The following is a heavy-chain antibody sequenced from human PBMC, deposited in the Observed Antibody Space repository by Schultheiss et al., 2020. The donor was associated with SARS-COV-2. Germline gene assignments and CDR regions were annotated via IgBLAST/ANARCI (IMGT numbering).Heavy chain of an antibody. Sequence: GGSLRLSCAASGFTFSSYAMHWVRQAPGKGLEWVAVIWYDGSNKYYADSVKGRFTISRDNSKNTLYLQMNSLRAEDTAVYYCAKAYSSSWALKAFDIWGQGTMVTVSS. J-gene: IGHJ3*02. CDR2: IWYDGSNK. CDR3: AKAYSSSWALKAFDI. V-gene: IGHV3-30*01. CDR1: GFTFSSYA. D-gene: IGHD6-13*01.